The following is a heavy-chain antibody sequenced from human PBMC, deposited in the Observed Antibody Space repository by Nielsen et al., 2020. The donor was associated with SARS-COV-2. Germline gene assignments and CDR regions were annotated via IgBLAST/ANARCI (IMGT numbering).Heavy chain of an antibody. Sequence: GGSLRLSCAASGFTFSNYWMHWVRQAPGKGLVWVSRINSDGSRTSHADSVKGRFTISRDNAKNTLYLQMNSLRAEDTAVYYCAREDYDILTGYFKGMDVWGQGTTVTVSS. CDR3: AREDYDILTGYFKGMDV. D-gene: IGHD3-9*01. V-gene: IGHV3-74*01. J-gene: IGHJ6*02. CDR2: INSDGSRT. CDR1: GFTFSNYW.